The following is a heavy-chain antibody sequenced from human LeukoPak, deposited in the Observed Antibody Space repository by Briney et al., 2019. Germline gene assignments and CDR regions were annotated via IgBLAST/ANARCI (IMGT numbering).Heavy chain of an antibody. J-gene: IGHJ4*02. V-gene: IGHV3-33*01. CDR3: ARCSGSSSWADFDY. Sequence: PGRSLRLSCAVSGLSFSSYGMHWVRQAPGKGLEWVAVIWYDGSNKYYADSVKGRFTIPRDNSKNTLYLQMNSLRAEDTAVYYCARCSGSSSWADFDYWGQGTLVTVSS. CDR1: GLSFSSYG. D-gene: IGHD6-13*01. CDR2: IWYDGSNK.